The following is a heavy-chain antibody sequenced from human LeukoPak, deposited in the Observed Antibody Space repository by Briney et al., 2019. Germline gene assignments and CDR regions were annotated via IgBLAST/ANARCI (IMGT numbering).Heavy chain of an antibody. V-gene: IGHV1-2*02. CDR3: AREVQPEALRVGWFDP. J-gene: IGHJ5*02. D-gene: IGHD1-14*01. CDR1: GYTFTGYY. CDR2: INPNSGGT. Sequence: ASVKVSCKASGYTFTGYYMHWVRQAPGQGLEWMGWINPNSGGTNYAQKFQGRVTMTRDTSISTAYMELSRLRSDDTAVYYCAREVQPEALRVGWFDPWGQGTLVTVSS.